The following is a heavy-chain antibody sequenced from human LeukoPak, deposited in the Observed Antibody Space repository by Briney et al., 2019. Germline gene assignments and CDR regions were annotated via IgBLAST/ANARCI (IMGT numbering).Heavy chain of an antibody. CDR1: GYSFTNDW. J-gene: IGHJ4*02. V-gene: IGHV5-51*01. Sequence: PGESLKISCKGSGYSFTNDWVGWVRQMPGRGLEWMGVIYPGDSDTRYSPSFQGQVTISADKSISTAYLQWSSLKASDTAMYYCARQGRVVGVAGGGDYWGQGTLVTVSS. CDR3: ARQGRVVGVAGGGDY. CDR2: IYPGDSDT. D-gene: IGHD6-19*01.